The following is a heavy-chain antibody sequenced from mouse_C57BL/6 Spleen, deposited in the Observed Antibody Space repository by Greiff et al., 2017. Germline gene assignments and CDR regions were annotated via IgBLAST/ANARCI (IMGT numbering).Heavy chain of an antibody. J-gene: IGHJ4*01. Sequence: VQLQQPGAELVRPGTSVKLPCKASGYTFTSYWMHWVKQRPGQGLEWIGVIDPSDSYTNYNQKFKGKATLTVDTSSSTAYMQLSSLTSEDSAVYYCARAIYYGNLDYAMDYWGQGTSVTVSS. CDR1: GYTFTSYW. CDR3: ARAIYYGNLDYAMDY. V-gene: IGHV1-59*01. CDR2: IDPSDSYT. D-gene: IGHD2-1*01.